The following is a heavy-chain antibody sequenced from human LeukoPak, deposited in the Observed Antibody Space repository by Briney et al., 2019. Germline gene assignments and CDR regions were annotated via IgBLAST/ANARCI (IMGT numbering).Heavy chain of an antibody. CDR2: TYYRSKCYN. CDR3: ARENLAAAGNSFDY. CDR1: GDSVSSNSAA. V-gene: IGHV6-1*01. Sequence: SQTLSLTCAISGDSVSSNSAAWNWIRPSPSRGLGWLGRTYYRSKCYNDYAVSVKSRITINPDTSNNQFSMQLNSVTPEDTAVYYFARENLAAAGNSFDYWGQGTLVTVSS. J-gene: IGHJ4*02. D-gene: IGHD6-13*01.